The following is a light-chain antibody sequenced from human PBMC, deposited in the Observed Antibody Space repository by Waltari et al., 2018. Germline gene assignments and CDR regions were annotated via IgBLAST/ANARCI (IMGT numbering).Light chain of an antibody. V-gene: IGLV2-14*01. J-gene: IGLJ2*01. Sequence: QSALTQPASVSGSPGQSITISCSGTSSDVGDSRYVAWYQQHQGKAPKLRIYEVSNRPSGVSNRFSGSKSGNTASLTISGLQAEDEADYYCSSYTTSTSYVVFGGGTKLTVL. CDR1: SSDVGDSRY. CDR2: EVS. CDR3: SSYTTSTSYVV.